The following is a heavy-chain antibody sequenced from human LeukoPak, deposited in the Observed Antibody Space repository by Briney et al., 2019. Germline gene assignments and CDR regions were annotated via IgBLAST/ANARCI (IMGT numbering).Heavy chain of an antibody. V-gene: IGHV3-23*01. CDR3: PKDRQTNHIVVVLAANNYFDP. J-gene: IGHJ5*02. D-gene: IGHD2-15*01. CDR1: GFTFSSYV. Sequence: GESLRLSCAASGFTFSSYVMSGGRQAPGKGREWVSTISGIGGTPYYADSVKGRFTTATDNCKNTMYLHMTSLRAADHAISYCPKDRQTNHIVVVLAANNYFDPWGQGTLVTVSS. CDR2: ISGIGGTP.